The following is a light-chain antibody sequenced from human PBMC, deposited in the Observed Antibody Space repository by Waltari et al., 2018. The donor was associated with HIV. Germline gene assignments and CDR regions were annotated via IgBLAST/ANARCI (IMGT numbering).Light chain of an antibody. Sequence: EIVLTQSPVSLSLYPGERATLSCRASQSVSSNLAWYQQKPGQAPSLLLYGASTRATGIPARFSGSGSGTEFTLTIDSLQPDDFTLYYCQQYNNWPRTFGQGTKVEI. CDR2: GAS. CDR1: QSVSSN. V-gene: IGKV3-15*01. CDR3: QQYNNWPRT. J-gene: IGKJ1*01.